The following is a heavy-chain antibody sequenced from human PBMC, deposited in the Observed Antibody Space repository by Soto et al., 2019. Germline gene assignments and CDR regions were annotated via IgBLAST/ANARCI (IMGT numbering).Heavy chain of an antibody. D-gene: IGHD3-10*01. V-gene: IGHV3-30*18. J-gene: IGHJ4*02. CDR1: GFTFSSSG. Sequence: QVQLVESGGGVVQPGRSLRLSCVASGFTFSSSGMHWVRQAPGKGLDWVAYISFHGSEKHYAESVKGRFTISRDNSKNTLYLQMNSLRAEDTAVYNCVKDRRLTIGLPDYWGQGTLVTVSA. CDR2: ISFHGSEK. CDR3: VKDRRLTIGLPDY.